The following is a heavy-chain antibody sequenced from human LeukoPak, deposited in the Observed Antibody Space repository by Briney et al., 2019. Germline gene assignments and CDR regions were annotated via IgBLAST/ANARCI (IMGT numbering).Heavy chain of an antibody. J-gene: IGHJ6*02. CDR3: ARDTYGSGGYYNGPYYYGMDV. Sequence: SETLSLTCTVSGGSISSYYWSWIRQPPGKGLEWIGYIYYSGSTNYNPSLKSRVTISVDTSKNQFSLKLSSVTAADTAVYYCARDTYGSGGYYNGPYYYGMDVWGQGTTVTVSS. D-gene: IGHD3-10*01. CDR2: IYYSGST. CDR1: GGSISSYY. V-gene: IGHV4-59*01.